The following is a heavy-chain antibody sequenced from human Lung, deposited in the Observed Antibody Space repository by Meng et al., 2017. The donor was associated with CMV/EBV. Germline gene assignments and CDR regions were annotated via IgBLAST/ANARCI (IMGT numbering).Heavy chain of an antibody. Sequence: SXKISXAASGFTFDDYAMHWVRQAPGKGLEWVSGISWNSGSIGYADSVKGRFTISRDNAKNSLYLQMNSLRAEDTALYYCAKDLRPRYNWNYDYYYGMDVWGQWTTVXVSS. V-gene: IGHV3-9*01. CDR1: GFTFDDYA. CDR2: ISWNSGSI. J-gene: IGHJ6*02. D-gene: IGHD1-20*01. CDR3: AKDLRPRYNWNYDYYYGMDV.